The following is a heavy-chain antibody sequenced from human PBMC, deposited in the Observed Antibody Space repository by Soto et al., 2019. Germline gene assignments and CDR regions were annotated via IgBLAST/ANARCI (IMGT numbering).Heavy chain of an antibody. CDR3: ATGVGAPWISFDY. D-gene: IGHD1-26*01. V-gene: IGHV3-53*01. CDR1: GFTFSSNY. Sequence: GGSLRLSCAASGFTFSSNYMSWVRQAPGKGLEWVSVIYSGGSTYYADAVKGRLTISSDNSKNTLYLQMNSLRAEDTAVYYCATGVGAPWISFDYWGQGTLVTVSS. CDR2: IYSGGST. J-gene: IGHJ4*02.